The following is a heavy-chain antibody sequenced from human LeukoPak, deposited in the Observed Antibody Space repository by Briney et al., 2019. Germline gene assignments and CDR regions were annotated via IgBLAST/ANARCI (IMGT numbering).Heavy chain of an antibody. Sequence: GGSLRLSCAASGFTVSSNYMSWVRQAPGKGLEWVSVIYSGASTYYADSVKGRFTISRDNSKNTLYLQMNSLRAEDTAVYYCARDYYCSGTSCYTKGNYYYYMDVWGKGTTVTVSS. D-gene: IGHD2-2*02. CDR3: ARDYYCSGTSCYTKGNYYYYMDV. V-gene: IGHV3-66*02. CDR2: IYSGAST. CDR1: GFTVSSNY. J-gene: IGHJ6*03.